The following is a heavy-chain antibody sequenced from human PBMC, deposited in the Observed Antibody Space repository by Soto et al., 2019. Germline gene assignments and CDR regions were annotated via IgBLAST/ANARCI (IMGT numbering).Heavy chain of an antibody. Sequence: ASVKVSCNASGYTFTSYAMHWVRQAPGQRRERMGWINAGNGNTKYSQKVQGRVTITRDTSASTAYMELSSLRSEDTAVYYCASASGGNAYYYYCYGMDVWGQGTTVTVSS. V-gene: IGHV1-3*01. CDR2: INAGNGNT. D-gene: IGHD3-10*01. CDR3: ASASGGNAYYYYCYGMDV. J-gene: IGHJ6*02. CDR1: GYTFTSYA.